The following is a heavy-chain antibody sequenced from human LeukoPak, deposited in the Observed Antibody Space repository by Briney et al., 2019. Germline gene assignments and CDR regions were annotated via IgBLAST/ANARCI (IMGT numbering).Heavy chain of an antibody. D-gene: IGHD3-10*01. V-gene: IGHV4-59*01. CDR2: IYYTGST. Sequence: SETLSLTCIVSGGTISTYYWSWIRQPPGKGLEWIGYIYYTGSTTYNPSLQSRVSISVDTSKNNFSLDLISVSAADTAVYYCARGRGDSRGTSFDPWGQGTLVTVSS. CDR3: ARGRGDSRGTSFDP. J-gene: IGHJ5*02. CDR1: GGTISTYY.